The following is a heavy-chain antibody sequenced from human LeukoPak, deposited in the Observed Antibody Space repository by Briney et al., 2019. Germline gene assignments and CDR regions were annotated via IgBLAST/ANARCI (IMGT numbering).Heavy chain of an antibody. V-gene: IGHV4-34*01. CDR3: ARGAWYYYGSGSYFPYNWFDP. J-gene: IGHJ5*02. CDR2: INHSGST. Sequence: SETLSLTRAVYGGSFSGYYWSWIRQPPGKGLEWIGEINHSGSTNYNPSLKSRVTISVDTSKNQFSLKLSSVTAADTAVYYCARGAWYYYGSGSYFPYNWFDPWGQGTLVTVSS. CDR1: GGSFSGYY. D-gene: IGHD3-10*01.